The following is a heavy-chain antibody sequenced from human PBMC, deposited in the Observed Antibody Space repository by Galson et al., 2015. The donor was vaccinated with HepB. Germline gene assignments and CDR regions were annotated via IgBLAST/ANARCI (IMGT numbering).Heavy chain of an antibody. CDR1: GFTFSSYA. V-gene: IGHV3-30*04. CDR2: ISYDGSNK. Sequence: SLRLSCAASGFTFSSYAMHWVRQAPGKGLEWVAVISYDGSNKYYADSVKGRFTISRDNSKNTLYLQMNSLRAEDTAVYYCARTAYCGGDCYQAPDYWGQGTLVTVSS. CDR3: ARTAYCGGDCYQAPDY. D-gene: IGHD2-21*02. J-gene: IGHJ4*02.